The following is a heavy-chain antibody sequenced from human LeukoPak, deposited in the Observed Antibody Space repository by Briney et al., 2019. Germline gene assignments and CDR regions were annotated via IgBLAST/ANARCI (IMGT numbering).Heavy chain of an antibody. CDR1: GYTLSELS. Sequence: ASVKVSCKVSGYTLSELSMHWVRQAPGKGLEWMGGFDPEDGETIYAQKFQGRVTMTEDTSTDTAYMELSSLRSEDTAVYYCATGLDIVATMGALFDYWGQGTLVTVSS. J-gene: IGHJ4*02. CDR3: ATGLDIVATMGALFDY. CDR2: FDPEDGET. V-gene: IGHV1-24*01. D-gene: IGHD5-12*01.